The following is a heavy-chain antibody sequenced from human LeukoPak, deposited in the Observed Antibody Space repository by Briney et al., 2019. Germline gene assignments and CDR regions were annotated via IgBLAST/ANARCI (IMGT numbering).Heavy chain of an antibody. V-gene: IGHV3-15*01. J-gene: IGHJ4*02. Sequence: GGSLRLSCAASGFTVSNAWMTWVRQAPGKGLEWVGRIKSKTDGGTTDYAAPVKGRFTISRDDSKNTLYLQMNSLKTEDTAVYYCTTELRGFCSSTSCPIRIDYWGQGTLVTVSS. CDR2: IKSKTDGGTT. CDR3: TTELRGFCSSTSCPIRIDY. CDR1: GFTVSNAW. D-gene: IGHD2-2*01.